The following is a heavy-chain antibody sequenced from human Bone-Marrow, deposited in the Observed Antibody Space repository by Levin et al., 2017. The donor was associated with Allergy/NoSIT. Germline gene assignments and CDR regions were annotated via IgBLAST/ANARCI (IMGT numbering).Heavy chain of an antibody. J-gene: IGHJ4*02. V-gene: IGHV4-61*01. CDR2: SHHSGST. CDR1: GGSVNSGSSY. Sequence: PSETLSLTCTVSGGSVNSGSSYWSWIRQPPGTGPEWIGNSHHSGSTNYNPSLKSRVSISLDSSKNQFSLNMNSVTAADTAVYFCARETYNSWSGLGFDSWGPGTLVTVSS. D-gene: IGHD3-3*01. CDR3: ARETYNSWSGLGFDS.